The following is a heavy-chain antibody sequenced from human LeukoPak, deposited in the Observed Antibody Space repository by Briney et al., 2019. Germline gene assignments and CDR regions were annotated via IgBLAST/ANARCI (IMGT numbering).Heavy chain of an antibody. D-gene: IGHD2-15*01. J-gene: IGHJ4*02. Sequence: SQTLSLTCTVSGGPISSGGYYWSWIRQHPGKGLEWSGYIYDSGSTYYNPSLKSRVTISVDTSKNQFSLKLSSVTAADTAVYYCAADRGYCSGGSCYQGNYFDYWGQGTLVTVSS. CDR1: GGPISSGGYY. CDR2: IYDSGST. V-gene: IGHV4-31*03. CDR3: AADRGYCSGGSCYQGNYFDY.